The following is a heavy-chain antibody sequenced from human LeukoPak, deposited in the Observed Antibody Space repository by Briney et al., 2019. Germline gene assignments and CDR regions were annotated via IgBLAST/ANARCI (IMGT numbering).Heavy chain of an antibody. CDR3: ARSRSSGWSRYYFDY. CDR2: ISSSGSTI. V-gene: IGHV3-11*01. CDR1: GFTFSDYY. J-gene: IGHJ4*02. D-gene: IGHD6-19*01. Sequence: PGGSLRLSCAASGFTFSDYYMGWIRQAPGKGLEWVSYISSSGSTIYYADSVKGRFTISRDNAKNSLYLQMNSLRAEDTAVYYCARSRSSGWSRYYFDYWGQGTLVTVSS.